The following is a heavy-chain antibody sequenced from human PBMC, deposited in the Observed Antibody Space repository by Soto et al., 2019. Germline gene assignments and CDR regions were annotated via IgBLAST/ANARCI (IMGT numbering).Heavy chain of an antibody. CDR2: IKYDGSKK. D-gene: IGHD3-16*01. V-gene: IGHV3-7*01. J-gene: IGHJ3*02. CDR3: AREQITFGGAKAAFDI. CDR1: GFTFSSYL. Sequence: HPGGSLRLSCAASGFTFSSYLMSWVRQAPGKGLEWVANIKYDGSKKYYADSVKGRFTISRDNSKNTLYLQMNSLRAEDTAVYYCAREQITFGGAKAAFDIWGQGTMVTVSS.